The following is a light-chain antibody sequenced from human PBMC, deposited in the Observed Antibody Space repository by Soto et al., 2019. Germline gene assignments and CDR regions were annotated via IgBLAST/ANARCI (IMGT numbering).Light chain of an antibody. J-gene: IGKJ1*01. V-gene: IGKV3-15*01. Sequence: EIVMTQSPATLSVSPGERATLSCRASQSVSNNLAWYQQKAGQAPRLLIYGASTRATGIPARFSGSGSGTEFTLTISILQSEDFAVYYGQEYNNWPPWTFGRGTKVEIK. CDR1: QSVSNN. CDR2: GAS. CDR3: QEYNNWPPWT.